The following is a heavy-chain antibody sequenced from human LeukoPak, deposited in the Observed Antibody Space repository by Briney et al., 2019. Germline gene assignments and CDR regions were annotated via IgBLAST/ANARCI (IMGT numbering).Heavy chain of an antibody. CDR1: GGSISSYH. J-gene: IGHJ4*02. V-gene: IGHV4-59*01. CDR2: IYYSGST. CDR3: ARGVSSGYYYKFDY. Sequence: SETLSLTCTVSGGSISSYHWSWIRQPPGKGLEWIGYIYYSGSTYYNPSLRSRVTISVDTSKNQFSLKLSSVTAADTAVYYCARGVSSGYYYKFDYWGQGTLVTVSS. D-gene: IGHD3-22*01.